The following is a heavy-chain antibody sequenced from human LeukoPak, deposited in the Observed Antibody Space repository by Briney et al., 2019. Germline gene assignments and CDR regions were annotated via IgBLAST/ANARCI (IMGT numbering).Heavy chain of an antibody. Sequence: GASVKVSCKASGYTFTSYYMHWVRQAPGQGLEWMGIINPSGGSTSYAQKFQGRVIMTRDTSTCTVYMELSSLRSEDTAVYYCARWGGVGMDVWGQGTTLIVSS. V-gene: IGHV1-46*01. J-gene: IGHJ6*02. CDR3: ARWGGVGMDV. CDR2: INPSGGST. D-gene: IGHD2-8*01. CDR1: GYTFTSYY.